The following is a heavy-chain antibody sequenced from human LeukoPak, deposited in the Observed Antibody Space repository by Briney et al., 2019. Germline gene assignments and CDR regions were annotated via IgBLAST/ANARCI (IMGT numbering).Heavy chain of an antibody. V-gene: IGHV1-69*01. CDR3: ARTSFDCSSTSCYEAWFDP. CDR2: IIPIFGTA. Sequence: SVNVSCKASGGTFSIYAISWVRQAPGQGLEWMGGIIPIFGTANYAQKFQGRVTITADESTSTAYMELSSLRSEDTAVYYCARTSFDCSSTSCYEAWFDPWGQGTLVTVSS. CDR1: GGTFSIYA. D-gene: IGHD2-2*01. J-gene: IGHJ5*02.